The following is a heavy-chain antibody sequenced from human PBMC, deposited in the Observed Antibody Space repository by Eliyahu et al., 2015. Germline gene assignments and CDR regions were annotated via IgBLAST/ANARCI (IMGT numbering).Heavy chain of an antibody. J-gene: IGHJ4*02. V-gene: IGHV3-66*01. CDR3: ASGYSGSLLGY. CDR2: IYSGGST. Sequence: EVQLVESGGGLVQPGGSLRLSCAASGFTVSSNYMNWVRQAPGKGLEWVSIIYSGGSTYYADSVKGRFTISRDYSKNTLYLQMNSLRAEDTAVYYCASGYSGSLLGYWGQGTLVTVSS. CDR1: GFTVSSNY. D-gene: IGHD1-26*01.